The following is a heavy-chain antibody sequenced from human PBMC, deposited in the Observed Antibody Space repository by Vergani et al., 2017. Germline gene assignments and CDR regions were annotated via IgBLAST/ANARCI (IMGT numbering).Heavy chain of an antibody. Sequence: QVQLQESGPGLVKPSQTLSLTCTVSGGSISSGSYYWSWIRQPAGKGLEWIGRIYNSGSTNYNPSLKSRVTISVDTSKNQFSLKLSSVTAADTAVYYCARGSITMVRGVPQFWFDPWGQGTLVTVSS. CDR3: ARGSITMVRGVPQFWFDP. J-gene: IGHJ5*02. CDR1: GGSISSGSYY. V-gene: IGHV4-61*02. CDR2: IYNSGST. D-gene: IGHD3-10*01.